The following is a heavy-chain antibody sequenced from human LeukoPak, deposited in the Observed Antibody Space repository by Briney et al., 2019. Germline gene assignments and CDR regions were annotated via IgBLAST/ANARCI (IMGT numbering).Heavy chain of an antibody. CDR2: ISYDGSNK. Sequence: GGSLRLSCAASGFTFSSYAMHWVRQAPGKGLEWVAVISYDGSNKYYADSVKGRFTISRDNSKNTLYLQMNSLRAEDTAVYYCAKGGSWAGGYWGQGTLVTVSS. CDR3: AKGGSWAGGY. D-gene: IGHD6-13*01. CDR1: GFTFSSYA. V-gene: IGHV3-30*04. J-gene: IGHJ4*02.